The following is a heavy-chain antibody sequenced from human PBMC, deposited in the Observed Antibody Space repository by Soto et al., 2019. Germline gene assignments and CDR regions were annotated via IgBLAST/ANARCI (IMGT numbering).Heavy chain of an antibody. CDR3: AKDFGIAVAGPEYLQH. J-gene: IGHJ1*01. Sequence: QVQLVESGGGVVQPGTSLRLSCAASGFTFSTYGMHWVRQAPGKGLEWVAVISYHGTNKYYADSVKGRFTMSRDNSKDTLYLQMNSLTAEDTAVYYCAKDFGIAVAGPEYLQHWGQGTLVTVSS. CDR1: GFTFSTYG. CDR2: ISYHGTNK. V-gene: IGHV3-30*18. D-gene: IGHD6-13*01.